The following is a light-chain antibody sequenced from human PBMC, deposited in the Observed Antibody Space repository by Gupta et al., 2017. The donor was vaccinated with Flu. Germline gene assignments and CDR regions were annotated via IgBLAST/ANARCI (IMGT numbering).Light chain of an antibody. CDR1: SSNIGSDY. Sequence: QSVVTQPPSASGTRGQRVTIACSGSSSNIGSDYVFWYQQLPGTDPKLVIYRNNLRPSGVPDRFSGSKSGTSASLAISGLRSEDEADYYCAAWDDSLSGYVFGTGTKVTVL. V-gene: IGLV1-47*01. J-gene: IGLJ1*01. CDR2: RNN. CDR3: AAWDDSLSGYV.